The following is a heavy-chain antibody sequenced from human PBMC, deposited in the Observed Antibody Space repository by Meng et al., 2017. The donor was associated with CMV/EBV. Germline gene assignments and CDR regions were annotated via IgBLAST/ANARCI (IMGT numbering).Heavy chain of an antibody. J-gene: IGHJ6*02. CDR3: ARVDIVVVPAAEETYYYYGMDV. CDR2: MNPNSGNT. Sequence: ASVKVSCKASGYTFTGYYMHWVRQAPGQGLEWMGWMNPNSGNTGYAQKFQGRVTITTDESTSTAYMELSSLRSEDTAVYYCARVDIVVVPAAEETYYYYGMDVWGQGTTVTVSS. V-gene: IGHV1-8*03. CDR1: GYTFTGYY. D-gene: IGHD2-2*01.